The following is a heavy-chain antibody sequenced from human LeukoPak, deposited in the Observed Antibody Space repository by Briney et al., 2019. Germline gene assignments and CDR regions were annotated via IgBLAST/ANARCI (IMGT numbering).Heavy chain of an antibody. J-gene: IGHJ4*02. CDR1: GYTFTDYY. Sequence: GASVKVSCKASGYTFTDYYMHWVQQAPGKGLEWMGRVDPEDGETIYAEKFQGRVTITADTSTDTAYMELSSLRSEDTAVYYCATSALRPAAIGYWGQGTLVTVSS. V-gene: IGHV1-69-2*01. CDR3: ATSALRPAAIGY. CDR2: VDPEDGET. D-gene: IGHD2-2*02.